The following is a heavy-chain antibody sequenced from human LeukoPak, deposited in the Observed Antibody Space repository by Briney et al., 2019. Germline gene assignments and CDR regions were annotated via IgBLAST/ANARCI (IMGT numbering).Heavy chain of an antibody. D-gene: IGHD6-13*01. CDR2: ISGTGSST. CDR1: GFTFSSYA. CDR3: AKRAPGYYFDY. Sequence: GGSLRLSCAASGFTFSSYAMSWVRQAPGKGLEWVSAISGTGSSTYSADSVKGRFTISRDNSKNTLYLQMNSLRADDTAVYYCAKRAPGYYFDYWGQGTLVTVSS. J-gene: IGHJ4*02. V-gene: IGHV3-23*01.